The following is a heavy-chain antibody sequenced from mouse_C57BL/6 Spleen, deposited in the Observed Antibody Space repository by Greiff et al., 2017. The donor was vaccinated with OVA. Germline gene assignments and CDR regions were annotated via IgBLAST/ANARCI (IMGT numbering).Heavy chain of an antibody. Sequence: EVHLVESEGGLVQPGSSMKLSCTASGFTFSDYYMAWVRQVPEKGLEWVANINYDGSSTYYLDSLKSRFIISRDNAKNILYLQMSSLKSEDTATYYCARAEGFLWFAYWGQGTLVTVSA. CDR1: GFTFSDYY. J-gene: IGHJ3*01. CDR2: INYDGSST. CDR3: ARAEGFLWFAY. V-gene: IGHV5-16*01.